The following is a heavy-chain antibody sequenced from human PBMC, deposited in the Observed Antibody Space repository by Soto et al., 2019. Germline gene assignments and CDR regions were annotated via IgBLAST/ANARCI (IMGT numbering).Heavy chain of an antibody. CDR1: GFTFSSYA. CDR2: ISYDGSNK. D-gene: IGHD6-6*01. J-gene: IGHJ4*02. Sequence: QVQLVESGGGVVQPGRSLRLSCAASGFTFSSYAMHWVRQAPGKGLEWVAVISYDGSNKYYADSVKGRFTISRDNSKNTLYLQMNSLRAKDTAVYYCARDLAAARLVGYFDYWGQGTLVTVSS. CDR3: ARDLAAARLVGYFDY. V-gene: IGHV3-30-3*01.